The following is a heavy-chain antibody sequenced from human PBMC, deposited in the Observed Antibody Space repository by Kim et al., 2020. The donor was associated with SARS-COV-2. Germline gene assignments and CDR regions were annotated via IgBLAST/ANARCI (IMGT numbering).Heavy chain of an antibody. CDR2: ISTDESDI. V-gene: IGHV3-74*01. CDR3: ARPIPGTNIFEY. J-gene: IGHJ4*02. Sequence: GGSLRLSCAVSGFTFSNHWMNWVRQAPGKGLVWVSRISTDESDISYADSVKGRFTISRDNAKSTLYLQMNSLTAEDTAVYYCARPIPGTNIFEYWGQGTL. D-gene: IGHD1-7*01. CDR1: GFTFSNHW.